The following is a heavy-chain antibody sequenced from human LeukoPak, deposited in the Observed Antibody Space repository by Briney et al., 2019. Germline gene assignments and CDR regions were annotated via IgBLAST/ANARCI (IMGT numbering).Heavy chain of an antibody. D-gene: IGHD5-18*01. CDR2: IYYSGST. Sequence: PSETLSLTCTVSGGSISSGGYYWSWIRQHQGKGLEWIGYIYYSGSTYYNPSLKSRVTISEDTSKNQFSLKLSSVTAADTAVYYCASRIDYSYGIDYWGQGTLVTVSS. CDR1: GGSISSGGYY. CDR3: ASRIDYSYGIDY. V-gene: IGHV4-31*03. J-gene: IGHJ4*02.